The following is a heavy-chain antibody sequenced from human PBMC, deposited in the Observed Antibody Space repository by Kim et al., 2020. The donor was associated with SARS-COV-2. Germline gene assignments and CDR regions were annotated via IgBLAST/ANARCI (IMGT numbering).Heavy chain of an antibody. CDR1: GFTFSSYA. D-gene: IGHD2-21*02. CDR3: ARGGTAIHNWFDP. J-gene: IGHJ5*02. Sequence: GGSLRLSCAASGFTFSSYAMHWVRQAPGKGLEWVAVISYDGSNKYYADSVKGRFTISRDNSKNTLYLQMNSLRAEDTAVYYCARGGTAIHNWFDPWGQGTLVTVSS. V-gene: IGHV3-30*04. CDR2: ISYDGSNK.